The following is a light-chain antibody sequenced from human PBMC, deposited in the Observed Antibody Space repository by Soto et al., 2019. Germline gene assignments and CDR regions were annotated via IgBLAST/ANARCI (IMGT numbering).Light chain of an antibody. CDR1: SGDVGGHNY. Sequence: QSALTQPASVSGSPGQSITISCTGTSGDVGGHNYVSWYQQHPGRAPKLIIYEVTNRPSGVSNRFSGSKSGNTASLTISGLQAEDEADYYCQSYDSSLSGSVFGGGTKLTVL. V-gene: IGLV2-14*01. CDR3: QSYDSSLSGSV. J-gene: IGLJ2*01. CDR2: EVT.